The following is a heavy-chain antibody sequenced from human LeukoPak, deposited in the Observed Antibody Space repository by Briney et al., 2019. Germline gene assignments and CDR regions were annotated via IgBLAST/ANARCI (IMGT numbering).Heavy chain of an antibody. CDR2: IKADSGNT. CDR3: ASWQHHLRTAV. Sequence: GASVKVSCKASGDTFITSDMHWVRQAPGQRPEWMGWIKADSGNTKYSQKIQGRVAITRDTSASTAYMELSSLRFEDTAVYYCASWQHHLRTAVWGKGTPVTVSS. J-gene: IGHJ6*04. D-gene: IGHD6-13*01. CDR1: GDTFITSD. V-gene: IGHV1-3*01.